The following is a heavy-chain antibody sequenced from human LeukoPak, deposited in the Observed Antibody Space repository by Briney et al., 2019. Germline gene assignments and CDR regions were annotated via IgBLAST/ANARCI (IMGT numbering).Heavy chain of an antibody. D-gene: IGHD3-10*01. J-gene: IGHJ4*02. CDR3: ARYGSGSYRIDY. CDR1: GFTFSSYE. V-gene: IGHV3-48*03. Sequence: GGSLKLSCAASGFTFSSYEMNWVRQAPGKGLEWVSYISSSGSTIYYADSVKGRFTISRDNAKNSLYLQMNSLRAEDTAVYYCARYGSGSYRIDYWGRGTLVTVSS. CDR2: ISSSGSTI.